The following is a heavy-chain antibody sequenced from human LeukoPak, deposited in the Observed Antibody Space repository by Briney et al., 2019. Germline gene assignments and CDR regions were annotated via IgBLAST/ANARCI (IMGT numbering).Heavy chain of an antibody. V-gene: IGHV1-69*13. CDR3: ARTSERELLVNYFDY. D-gene: IGHD1-26*01. J-gene: IGHJ4*02. CDR2: IIPIFGTA. CDR1: GGTFSSYA. Sequence: GASVKVSCKASGGTFSSYAISWVRQAPGQGLEWMGGIIPIFGTANYAQKFQGRVTITADESTSTAYMELSSLRSEDTAVYYCARTSERELLVNYFDYWGQGTLVTVSS.